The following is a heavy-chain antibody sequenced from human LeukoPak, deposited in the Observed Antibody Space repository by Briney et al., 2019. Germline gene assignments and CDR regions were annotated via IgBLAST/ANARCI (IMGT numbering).Heavy chain of an antibody. CDR2: IIPTFGTA. Sequence: SVKVSCKASGGTFSSYAISWVRQAPGQGLEWMGGIIPTFGTANYAQKFQGRVTITTDESTSTAYMELSSLRSEDTAVYYCARGQATGRPPFYYYYYYMDVWGKGTTVTVSS. D-gene: IGHD3-10*01. V-gene: IGHV1-69*05. CDR3: ARGQATGRPPFYYYYYYMDV. J-gene: IGHJ6*03. CDR1: GGTFSSYA.